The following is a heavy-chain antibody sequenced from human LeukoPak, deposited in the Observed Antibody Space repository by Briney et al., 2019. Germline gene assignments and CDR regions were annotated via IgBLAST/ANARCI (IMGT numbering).Heavy chain of an antibody. CDR2: IYYSGST. J-gene: IGHJ4*02. CDR1: GGSISSSSYY. Sequence: SETLSLTCTVSGGSISSSSYYWGWIRQPPGKGLEWIGSIYYSGSTYYNPSLKSRVTISVDTSKNQFSLKLSSVTAADTAVYYCARRLRFLEWLYWQRPAYYFDYWGQGTLVTVSS. CDR3: ARRLRFLEWLYWQRPAYYFDY. V-gene: IGHV4-39*01. D-gene: IGHD3-3*01.